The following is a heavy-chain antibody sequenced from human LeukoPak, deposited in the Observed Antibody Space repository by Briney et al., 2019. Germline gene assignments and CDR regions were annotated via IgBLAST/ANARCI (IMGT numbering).Heavy chain of an antibody. V-gene: IGHV4-30-4*08. CDR3: ARGSITIFVDY. D-gene: IGHD3-3*01. CDR2: IYYSGST. Sequence: SETLSLTCTVSGGSISSGGYYWSWIRQPPGKGLEWIGYIYYSGSTYYNPSLKSRVTISVDTSKNQFSLKLSSVTAADTAVYYCARGSITIFVDYWGQGTLVTVSS. J-gene: IGHJ4*02. CDR1: GGSISSGGYY.